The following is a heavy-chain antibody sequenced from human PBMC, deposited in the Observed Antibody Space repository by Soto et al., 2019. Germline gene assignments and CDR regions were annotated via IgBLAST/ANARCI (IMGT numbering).Heavy chain of an antibody. CDR2: ISYDGSNK. CDR1: GFTFSSYA. CDR3: ASDTYYYDSSGPLDY. V-gene: IGHV3-30-3*01. D-gene: IGHD3-22*01. Sequence: GGSLRLSCAASGFTFSSYAMHWVRQAPGKGLGWVAVISYDGSNKYYENSVKGRFTISRDNSKNTLYLQMNSLRAEDTAVYYCASDTYYYDSSGPLDYWGQGTLVTVSS. J-gene: IGHJ4*02.